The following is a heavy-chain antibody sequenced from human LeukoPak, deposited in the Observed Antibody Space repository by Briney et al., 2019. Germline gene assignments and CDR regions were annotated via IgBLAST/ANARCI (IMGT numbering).Heavy chain of an antibody. CDR2: IYPGDSDT. Sequence: GESLKISCKGSGYSFINYWIGWVRQMPGKGLEWMGLIYPGDSDTRYSPSSQGQVTISVDKSIDTTYLQWSSLKASDTAMYYCARRSGSRGSYSIDYWGQGTLVTVSS. D-gene: IGHD2-2*01. CDR1: GYSFINYW. CDR3: ARRSGSRGSYSIDY. V-gene: IGHV5-51*01. J-gene: IGHJ4*02.